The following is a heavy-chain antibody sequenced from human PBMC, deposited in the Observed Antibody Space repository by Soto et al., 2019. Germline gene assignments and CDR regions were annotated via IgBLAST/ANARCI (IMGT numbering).Heavy chain of an antibody. J-gene: IGHJ6*02. V-gene: IGHV3-30-3*01. D-gene: IGHD3-10*01. CDR3: ARSRHGSGSYTHFDYGLDV. CDR1: GFTFISYA. CDR2: ISFDGSTE. Sequence: QVQLVESGGGVVQPGRSLRLSCAASGFTFISYAMHWVRQAPGKGLEWVAVISFDGSTEYYADSVKGRFTISRDNSKNTVYLKMNSLRSEDTAVYYCARSRHGSGSYTHFDYGLDVWGQGTTVTVSS.